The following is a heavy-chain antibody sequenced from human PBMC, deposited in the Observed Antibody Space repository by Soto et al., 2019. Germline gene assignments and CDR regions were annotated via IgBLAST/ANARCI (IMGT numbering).Heavy chain of an antibody. Sequence: SETLSLTCTVSGGSISTDNYFWGWIRQPPGKGLEWIGTIYYKGTTYYNPSLKSRVTISVDTSKNQFSLNLNSVTAADTAVYFCAKYALLTGNCFDPWGQVTLVTVSS. CDR3: AKYALLTGNCFDP. J-gene: IGHJ5*02. CDR2: IYYKGTT. D-gene: IGHD3-9*01. CDR1: GGSISTDNYF. V-gene: IGHV4-39*01.